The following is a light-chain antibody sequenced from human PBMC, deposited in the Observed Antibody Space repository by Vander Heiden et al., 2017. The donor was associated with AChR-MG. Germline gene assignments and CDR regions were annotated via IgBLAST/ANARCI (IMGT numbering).Light chain of an antibody. CDR1: QSVRSSY. Sequence: EIVLTQSPGTMSLSPGERATLSCRASQSVRSSYLAWYQQKPGQAPRLLISGASGRATGIPDRFSGSGSGTDFTLTISRLEPDDFAVYFCQQYGSSPKTFGQGTKVEV. CDR3: QQYGSSPKT. V-gene: IGKV3-20*01. CDR2: GAS. J-gene: IGKJ1*01.